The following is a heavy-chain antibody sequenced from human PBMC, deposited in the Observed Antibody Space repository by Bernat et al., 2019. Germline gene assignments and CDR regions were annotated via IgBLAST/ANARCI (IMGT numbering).Heavy chain of an antibody. V-gene: IGHV4-39*01. CDR1: GDSVISGNSY. Sequence: QLQLQESGPGLVKPSETLSLTCTVSGDSVISGNSYWGWIRQPPGKELEWIGSIYYSGTTYYNPSLKSRVTMSVDTSKNQFSLRLSSVTAADTAVYYCAGGLAGRDYWGQGTLVTVSS. J-gene: IGHJ4*02. CDR2: IYYSGTT. CDR3: AGGLAGRDY.